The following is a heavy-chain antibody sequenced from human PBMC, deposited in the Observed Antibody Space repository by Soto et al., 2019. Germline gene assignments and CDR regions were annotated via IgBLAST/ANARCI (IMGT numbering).Heavy chain of an antibody. CDR2: INAGNGNT. V-gene: IGHV1-3*01. D-gene: IGHD3-22*01. J-gene: IGHJ4*02. Sequence: GASVKVSCKASGYTFTSYAMHWVRQAPGQRLEWMGWINAGNGNTKYSQKFQGRVTITRDTSASTAYMELSSLRSEDAAVYYCAGWPVYYDSSGYVLWGQGTLVTVSS. CDR3: AGWPVYYDSSGYVL. CDR1: GYTFTSYA.